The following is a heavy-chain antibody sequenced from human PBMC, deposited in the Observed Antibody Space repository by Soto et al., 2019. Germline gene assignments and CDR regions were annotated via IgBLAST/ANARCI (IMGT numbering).Heavy chain of an antibody. D-gene: IGHD3-10*01. CDR2: IYYSGST. CDR1: GGSISSYY. CDR3: ARENYGSGSLHNWFDP. V-gene: IGHV4-59*01. Sequence: SETLSLTCTVSGGSISSYYWSWIRHPPGKGLEWIGYIYYSGSTNYNPSLKSRVTISVDTSKKQFSLMLSSVTAADTAVYYCARENYGSGSLHNWFDPWGQGTLVTVSS. J-gene: IGHJ5*02.